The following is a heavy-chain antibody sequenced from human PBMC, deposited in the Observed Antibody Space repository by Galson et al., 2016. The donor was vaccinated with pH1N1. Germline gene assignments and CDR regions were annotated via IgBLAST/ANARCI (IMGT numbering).Heavy chain of an antibody. CDR3: ARRGYTYGEDAFDL. CDR1: GYSISVGHY. V-gene: IGHV4-38-2*02. CDR2: IYFTGST. Sequence: SETLPLTCTVSGYSISVGHYWAWIRQSPGKGLEWIGSIYFTGSTYYNPSLNNRVTMSVDTSKHQFSLKLTSVTAADTAVYYCARRGYTYGEDAFDLWGQGTMVTVS. J-gene: IGHJ3*01. D-gene: IGHD5-18*01.